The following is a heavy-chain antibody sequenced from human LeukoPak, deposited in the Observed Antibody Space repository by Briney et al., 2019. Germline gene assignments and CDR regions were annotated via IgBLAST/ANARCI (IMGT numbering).Heavy chain of an antibody. Sequence: GGSLRLSCAVSGFTFDDYAMHWVRQVPGKGLEWVAGISWNSDTRGYVDSVKGRFTISRDNARNSLYLQMNSLRAEDTALYYCTRPGDYDFWSGYSSLFSLEDYWGQGTLVTVSS. CDR1: GFTFDDYA. CDR2: ISWNSDTR. CDR3: TRPGDYDFWSGYSSLFSLEDY. J-gene: IGHJ4*02. D-gene: IGHD3-3*01. V-gene: IGHV3-9*01.